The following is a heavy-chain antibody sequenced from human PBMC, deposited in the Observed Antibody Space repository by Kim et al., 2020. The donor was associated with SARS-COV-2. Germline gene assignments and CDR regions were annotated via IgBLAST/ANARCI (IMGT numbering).Heavy chain of an antibody. CDR1: GYTFTSYG. Sequence: ASVKVSCKASGYTFTSYGISWVRQAPGQGLEWMGWISAYNGNTNYAQKLQGRVTMTTDTSTSTAYMELRSLRSDDTAVYYCARAVGSYSSYYYGMDVWGQGTTVTVSS. J-gene: IGHJ6*02. CDR3: ARAVGSYSSYYYGMDV. D-gene: IGHD1-26*01. V-gene: IGHV1-18*01. CDR2: ISAYNGNT.